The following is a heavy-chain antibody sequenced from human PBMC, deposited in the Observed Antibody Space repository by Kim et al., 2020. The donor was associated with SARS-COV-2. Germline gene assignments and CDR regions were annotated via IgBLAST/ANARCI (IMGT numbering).Heavy chain of an antibody. Sequence: SVKVSCKASGGTFSSYAISWVRQAPGQGLEWMGRIIPIFGIANYAQKFQGRVTITADKSTSTAYMELSSLRSEDTAVYYCARAGIKIFGVASYYFDYWGQGTLVTVSS. D-gene: IGHD3-3*01. J-gene: IGHJ4*02. V-gene: IGHV1-69*04. CDR2: IIPIFGIA. CDR3: ARAGIKIFGVASYYFDY. CDR1: GGTFSSYA.